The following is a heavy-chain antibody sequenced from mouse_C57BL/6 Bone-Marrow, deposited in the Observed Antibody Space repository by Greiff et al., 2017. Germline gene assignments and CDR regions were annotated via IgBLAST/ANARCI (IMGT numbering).Heavy chain of an antibody. CDR3: AREGFYYYGSSSYAIDY. V-gene: IGHV1-69*01. CDR2: IDPSASST. D-gene: IGHD1-1*01. Sequence: MPGQGLEWIGEIDPSASSTNYNQKFKGKSTLTVDKSSSTAYMQLSSLTSEDSAVYYCAREGFYYYGSSSYAIDYWGQGTSVTVSS. J-gene: IGHJ4*01.